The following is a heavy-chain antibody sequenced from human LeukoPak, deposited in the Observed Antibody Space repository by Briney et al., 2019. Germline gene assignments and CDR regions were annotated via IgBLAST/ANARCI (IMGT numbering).Heavy chain of an antibody. V-gene: IGHV3-48*04. Sequence: QPGGPLRLSCAASGFTFSSYSMNWVRQAPGKGLEWVSYISSSSSTIYYADSVKGRFTISRDNAKNSLYLQMNSLRAEDTAVYYCARGGGIGDFWSGLYYYYYMDVWGKGTTGTVSS. CDR2: ISSSSSTI. J-gene: IGHJ6*03. CDR1: GFTFSSYS. CDR3: ARGGGIGDFWSGLYYYYYMDV. D-gene: IGHD3-3*01.